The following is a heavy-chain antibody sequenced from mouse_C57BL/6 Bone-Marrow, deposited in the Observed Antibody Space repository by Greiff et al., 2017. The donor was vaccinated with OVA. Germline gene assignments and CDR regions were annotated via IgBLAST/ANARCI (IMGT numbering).Heavy chain of an antibody. Sequence: EVQVVESGPELVKPGASVKMSCKASGYTFTDYNMHWVKQSHGKSLEWIGYINPNNGGTRYNQKFKGKATLTVNTSSLAAYVELRSLTSEDSAVYYCARDSKGLFAYWGQRTTLTVSS. CDR2: INPNNGGT. CDR1: GYTFTDYN. J-gene: IGHJ2*01. D-gene: IGHD2-5*01. V-gene: IGHV1-22*01. CDR3: ARDSKGLFAY.